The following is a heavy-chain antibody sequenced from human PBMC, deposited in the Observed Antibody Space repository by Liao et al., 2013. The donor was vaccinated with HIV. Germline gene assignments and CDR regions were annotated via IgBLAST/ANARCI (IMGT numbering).Heavy chain of an antibody. Sequence: QVQLQESGPGLVKPSETLSLTCTVSGGSISTYYWNWIRQSPGMGLEWIGYIYNTGSTNYNTGSTNXNPPSRVESPLSVGHVQEPSSPSKVRYVTAADTAVYYCATGSCTNRSMLLEDWG. CDR3: ATGSCTNRSMLLED. CDR2: IYNTGST. J-gene: IGHJ6*01. D-gene: IGHD2-8*01. CDR1: GGSISTYY. V-gene: IGHV4-59*01.